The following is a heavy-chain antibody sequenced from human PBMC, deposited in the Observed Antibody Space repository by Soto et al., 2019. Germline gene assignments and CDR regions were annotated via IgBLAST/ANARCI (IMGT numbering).Heavy chain of an antibody. J-gene: IGHJ4*02. CDR2: IFSNDEK. CDR1: GFSLSNARMG. V-gene: IGHV2-26*01. CDR3: AAGTSGWYFGDY. D-gene: IGHD6-19*01. Sequence: SGPTLVNATETLTLTCAVSGFSLSNARMGVSWIRQPPGKALEWLAHIFSNDEKSYSTSLKSRLTISKDTSKSQVVLTMTNMDPVDTATYYCAAGTSGWYFGDYWGQGTLVIVSS.